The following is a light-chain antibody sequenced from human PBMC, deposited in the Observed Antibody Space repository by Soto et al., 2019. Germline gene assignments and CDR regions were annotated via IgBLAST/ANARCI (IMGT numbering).Light chain of an antibody. V-gene: IGLV1-44*01. J-gene: IGLJ1*01. CDR2: DNN. CDR1: SSNIGSNT. Sequence: HSVLTQPPSTSGTPGQRVTISCSGSSSNIGSNTVNWYQQLPGTAPKLLIYDNNLRPSGVPDRFSGSKSGTSASLAISGLQSEDEADYYCAAWDDSMNGYVFGTGTKVTVL. CDR3: AAWDDSMNGYV.